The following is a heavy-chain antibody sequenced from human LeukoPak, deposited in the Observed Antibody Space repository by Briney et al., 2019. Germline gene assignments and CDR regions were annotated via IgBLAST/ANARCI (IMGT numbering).Heavy chain of an antibody. CDR1: GGSISSGDYY. Sequence: PSETLSLTCTVSGGSISSGDYYWSWIRQPPGKGLEWFGYIYYSGSTYYNPSLKSRVTISVDTSKNQFSLKLSSVTAADTAVYYCARDPPHPGMGMDVWGQGTTVTVSS. J-gene: IGHJ6*02. CDR2: IYYSGST. CDR3: ARDPPHPGMGMDV. V-gene: IGHV4-30-4*01.